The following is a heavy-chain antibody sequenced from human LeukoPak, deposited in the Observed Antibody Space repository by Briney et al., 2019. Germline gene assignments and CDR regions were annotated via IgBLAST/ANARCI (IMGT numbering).Heavy chain of an antibody. D-gene: IGHD6-13*01. J-gene: IGHJ6*02. CDR3: ATWRRQLVLSNLYYYYGMDV. V-gene: IGHV1-69*01. Sequence: ASVKVSCKASGGTFSSYAISWVRQAPGQGLEWMGGIIPIFGTANYAQKFQGRVTITADESTSTAYMELSSLRSEDTAVYYCATWRRQLVLSNLYYYYGMDVWGQGTTVTVSS. CDR2: IIPIFGTA. CDR1: GGTFSSYA.